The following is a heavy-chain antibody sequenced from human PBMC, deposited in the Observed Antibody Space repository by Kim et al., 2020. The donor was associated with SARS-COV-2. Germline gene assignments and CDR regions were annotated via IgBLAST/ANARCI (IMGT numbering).Heavy chain of an antibody. Sequence: SETLSLTCTVSGGSISSYYWSWIRQPPGKGLEWIGYIYYSGSTNYNPSLKSRVTISVDTYKNQFSLKLSSVTAADTAVYYCAREGSSGWYVNDYYYGMDVWGQGTTVTVSS. CDR1: GGSISSYY. V-gene: IGHV4-59*01. D-gene: IGHD6-19*01. CDR2: IYYSGST. CDR3: AREGSSGWYVNDYYYGMDV. J-gene: IGHJ6*02.